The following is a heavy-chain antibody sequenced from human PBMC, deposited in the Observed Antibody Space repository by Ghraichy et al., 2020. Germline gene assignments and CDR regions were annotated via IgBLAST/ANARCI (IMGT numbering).Heavy chain of an antibody. Sequence: SETLSLTCAVYGGSFSGYYWSWIRQPPGKGLEWIGEINHSGSTNYNPSLKSRVTISVDTSKNQFSLKLSSVTAADTAVYYCARRTGTTGTTLFDYWGQGTLVTVSP. V-gene: IGHV4-34*01. CDR2: INHSGST. CDR3: ARRTGTTGTTLFDY. CDR1: GGSFSGYY. D-gene: IGHD1-1*01. J-gene: IGHJ4*02.